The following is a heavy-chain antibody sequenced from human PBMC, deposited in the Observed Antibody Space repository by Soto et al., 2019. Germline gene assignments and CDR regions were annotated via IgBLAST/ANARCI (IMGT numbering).Heavy chain of an antibody. CDR1: GVSLTSGNW. CDR3: ARLVYDTRLNYMYFDF. CDR2: IFHDGTA. D-gene: IGHD3-10*01. Sequence: PSETLSLTCAVSGVSLTSGNWWTWVRQSPQRGLEYIGEIFHDGTANYYPSFERRVAMSVDTSRNQFSLKLTSVTAADTAVYSCARLVYDTRLNYMYFDFWGPGTMVTVYS. J-gene: IGHJ4*02. V-gene: IGHV4-4*02.